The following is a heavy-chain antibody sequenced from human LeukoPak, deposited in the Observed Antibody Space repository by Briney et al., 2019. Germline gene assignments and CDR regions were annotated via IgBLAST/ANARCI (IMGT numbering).Heavy chain of an antibody. D-gene: IGHD6-19*01. Sequence: GGSLRLSCVASGFTFGSFAIYWVRQAPGKGLEWVSGIVGSGGITYYADSVQGRFTISRDNSKNTVYLQMNSLRDEDTAIYYCAKTTVGYSSGRYPGWPADSWGQGAPVIVSS. CDR2: IVGSGGIT. CDR3: AKTTVGYSSGRYPGWPADS. V-gene: IGHV3-23*01. J-gene: IGHJ4*02. CDR1: GFTFGSFA.